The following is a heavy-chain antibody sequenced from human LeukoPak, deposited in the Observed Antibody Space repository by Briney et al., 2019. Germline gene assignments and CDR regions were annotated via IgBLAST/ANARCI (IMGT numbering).Heavy chain of an antibody. V-gene: IGHV3-30-3*01. CDR1: GFTFSSYA. CDR2: ISYDGSNK. CDR3: ARAAQKVVVVAGNAFDI. J-gene: IGHJ3*02. Sequence: GRSLRLSCAASGFTFSSYAMHWVRQAPGKGLEWVAVISYDGSNKYYADSVKGRFTISRDNSKNTLYLQMNSLRAEDTAVYYCARAAQKVVVVAGNAFDIWGQGTMVTVSS. D-gene: IGHD2-15*01.